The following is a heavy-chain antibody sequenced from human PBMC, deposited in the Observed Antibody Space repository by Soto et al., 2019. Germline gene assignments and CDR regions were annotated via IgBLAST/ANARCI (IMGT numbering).Heavy chain of an antibody. J-gene: IGHJ4*02. CDR1: GGTFSSYA. CDR2: IIPNFGTP. V-gene: IGHV1-69*14. D-gene: IGHD5-12*01. CDR3: ARDGFPRDGYNSRLGY. Sequence: QVQLVQSGAEVKKPGSSVKVSCKASGGTFSSYAISWVRQAPGQGLEWMGGIIPNFGTPNYAQKFQGRVTITADKSTSTAYMELSSLRSEDTAVYYCARDGFPRDGYNSRLGYWGQGTLVTVSS.